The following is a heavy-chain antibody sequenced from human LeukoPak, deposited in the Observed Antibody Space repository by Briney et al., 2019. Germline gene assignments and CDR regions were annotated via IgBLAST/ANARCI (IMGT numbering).Heavy chain of an antibody. V-gene: IGHV3-30*18. J-gene: IGHJ1*01. Sequence: GGSLRLSCAASGFTFSSYGMHWVRQAPGKGLEWVAVISYDGSNKYYADSVKGRFTISGDNSKNTLYLQMNSLRAEDTAVYYCAKGEVVPAAMGEYFQHWGQGTLVTVSS. CDR3: AKGEVVPAAMGEYFQH. CDR2: ISYDGSNK. CDR1: GFTFSSYG. D-gene: IGHD2-2*01.